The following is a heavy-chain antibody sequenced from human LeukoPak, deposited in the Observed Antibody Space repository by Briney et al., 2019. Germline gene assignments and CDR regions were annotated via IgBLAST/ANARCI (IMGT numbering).Heavy chain of an antibody. CDR1: GGSISSSSYY. V-gene: IGHV4-39*01. CDR3: ARGPGYCSSTSCYGDYYYYMDV. D-gene: IGHD2-2*01. J-gene: IGHJ6*03. Sequence: SETLSLTCTVSGGSISSSSYYWGWIRQPPGKGLEWIGNIYYSGSTYYNPSLESRVTISVDTSKNQFSLKLSSVTAADTAVYYCARGPGYCSSTSCYGDYYYYMDVWGKGTTVTISS. CDR2: IYYSGST.